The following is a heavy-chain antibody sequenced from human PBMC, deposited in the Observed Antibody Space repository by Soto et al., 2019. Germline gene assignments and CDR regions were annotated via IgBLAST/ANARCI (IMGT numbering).Heavy chain of an antibody. J-gene: IGHJ6*02. V-gene: IGHV5-10-1*01. CDR1: GYSFTSYW. CDR2: IDPSDSYT. Sequence: PGESLKISCKGSGYSFTSYWISWVRQMPWKGLKWMGRIDPSDSYTNYSPSFQGHVTISADKSISTAYLQWSSLKASDTAMYYCARSARIQLWLRMGYCYSYYGMDVWGQETTVTISS. D-gene: IGHD5-18*01. CDR3: ARSARIQLWLRMGYCYSYYGMDV.